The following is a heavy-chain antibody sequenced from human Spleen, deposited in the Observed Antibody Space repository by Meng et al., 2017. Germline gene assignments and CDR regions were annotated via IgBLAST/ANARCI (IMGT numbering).Heavy chain of an antibody. J-gene: IGHJ4*02. Sequence: SETLSLTCTVSGGSMSSRNYYWGWVRQPPGKGLEWIGSIYHGGSTNYNPSLKSRVTISVDTSKNQFSLNLSSVTAADTAVYYCARGRYIVSTTYYFDYWGQGTLVTVSS. CDR1: GGSMSSRNYY. CDR3: ARGRYIVSTTYYFDY. D-gene: IGHD5/OR15-5a*01. CDR2: IYHGGST. V-gene: IGHV4-39*07.